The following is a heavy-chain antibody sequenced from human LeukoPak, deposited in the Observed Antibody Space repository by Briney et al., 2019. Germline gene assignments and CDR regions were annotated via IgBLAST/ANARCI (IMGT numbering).Heavy chain of an antibody. CDR1: GFTFSNYW. CDR2: INDDGRAT. V-gene: IGHV3-74*01. D-gene: IGHD3-10*01. J-gene: IGHJ4*02. Sequence: GGSLRLSCAASGFTFSNYWMHWVRQVPGKGLVWVSRINDDGRATFYADSVKGRFTISRDNAKNSLYLQMNSLRAEDTAMYYCARAGQEWFGELGFDSWGQGTLVTVSS. CDR3: ARAGQEWFGELGFDS.